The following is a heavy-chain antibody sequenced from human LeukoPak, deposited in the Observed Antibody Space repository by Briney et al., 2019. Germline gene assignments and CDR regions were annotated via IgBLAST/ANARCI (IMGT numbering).Heavy chain of an antibody. V-gene: IGHV3-21*01. D-gene: IGHD3-10*01. CDR3: ARDGRFGLPHDY. J-gene: IGHJ4*02. CDR1: GFTFISYS. Sequence: PGGSLRLSCGASGFTFISYSMNWVRQAPGKGLEWVSYISTSSNYIYYADSVKGRFTISTDSAKNSLYLQMNSLRAEDTAVYYCARDGRFGLPHDYWGQGTLVTVSS. CDR2: ISTSSNYI.